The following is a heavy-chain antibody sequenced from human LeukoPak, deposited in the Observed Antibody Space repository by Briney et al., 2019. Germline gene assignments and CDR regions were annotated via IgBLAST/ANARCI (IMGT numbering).Heavy chain of an antibody. CDR3: ATDPRWSYNWFDP. V-gene: IGHV1-2*02. D-gene: IGHD3-10*01. J-gene: IGHJ5*02. CDR1: GYTFTGYY. CDR2: INPNSGGT. Sequence: ASVKVSCKASGYTFTGYYMHWVRQAPGQGPEWMGWINPNSGGTNYAQKFQGRVTMTRDTSISTAYMELSRLRSDDTAVYYCATDPRWSYNWFDPWGQGTLVTVSS.